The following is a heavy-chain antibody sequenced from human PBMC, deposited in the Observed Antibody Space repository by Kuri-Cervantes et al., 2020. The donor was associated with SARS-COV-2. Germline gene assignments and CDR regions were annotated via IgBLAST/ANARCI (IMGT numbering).Heavy chain of an antibody. D-gene: IGHD3-10*01. CDR1: GGSISSDY. CDR2: INYSGSS. J-gene: IGHJ6*02. CDR3: ARTGWFGENYYGMDV. Sequence: SETLSLTCTVSGGSISSDYWSWIRQPPGKGLEWIGFINYSGSSNYNPSLKSRVTMSVDTSRNQVSLKLSSVTAADTAVYYCARTGWFGENYYGMDVWGQGTTVTVSS. V-gene: IGHV4-59*12.